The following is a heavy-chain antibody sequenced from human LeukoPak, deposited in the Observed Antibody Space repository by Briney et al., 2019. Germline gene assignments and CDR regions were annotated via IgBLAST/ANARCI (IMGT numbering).Heavy chain of an antibody. CDR2: IKQDGSEK. J-gene: IGHJ5*02. V-gene: IGHV3-7*03. CDR1: GFTFSSYW. CDR3: ARCSSTSCTNWFDP. D-gene: IGHD2-2*01. Sequence: GGSLRLSCAASGFTFSSYWMSWVRQAPGKGLEWVANIKQDGSEKYYVDSVKGRFTISRDNAKNSLYLQMNSLRAEDTALYYCARCSSTSCTNWFDPWGQGTLVTVSS.